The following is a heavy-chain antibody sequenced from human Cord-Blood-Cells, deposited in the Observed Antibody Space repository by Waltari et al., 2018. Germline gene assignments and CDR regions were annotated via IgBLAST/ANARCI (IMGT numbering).Heavy chain of an antibody. D-gene: IGHD6-6*01. Sequence: QVQLVQSGAEVKKPGSSVKVSCKASGGTFSSYAISWVRQAPGQGLEWMGGSIPICGTANYAQKFQGRVTITADESTSTAYMELSSLRSEDTAVYYCARVPSSIAARFDPWGQGTLVTVSS. CDR3: ARVPSSIAARFDP. V-gene: IGHV1-69*12. CDR1: GGTFSSYA. CDR2: SIPICGTA. J-gene: IGHJ5*02.